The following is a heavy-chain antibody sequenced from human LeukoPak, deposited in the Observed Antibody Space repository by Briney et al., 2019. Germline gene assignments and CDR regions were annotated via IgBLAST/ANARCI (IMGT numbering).Heavy chain of an antibody. V-gene: IGHV3-21*01. CDR2: ISSSSSYI. J-gene: IGHJ3*02. D-gene: IGHD5-24*01. CDR1: GFTSGGNS. CDR3: AKDQWAEMATANDAFDI. Sequence: GGSLRSSCAASGFTSGGNSINGVGKAPGKGLEWVYSISSSSSYIYYADSVKGRFTISRDNAKKSLYLQMNSLRVEDTAVYYCAKDQWAEMATANDAFDIWGQGTMVTVSS.